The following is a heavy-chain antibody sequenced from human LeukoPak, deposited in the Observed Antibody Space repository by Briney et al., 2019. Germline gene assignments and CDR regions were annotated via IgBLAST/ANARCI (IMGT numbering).Heavy chain of an antibody. CDR1: GFTFTTYW. J-gene: IGHJ4*02. CDR3: ARGPAYYFDTSGYHSGY. D-gene: IGHD3-22*01. Sequence: GGSLRLSCAASGFTFTTYWMHWVRQAPGKGLVWVSRINSDGRSTNYADSVKGRFTISREHAKKRLYLQMNSLRADDTAVYYCARGPAYYFDTSGYHSGYWGQGTLVTVSS. CDR2: INSDGRST. V-gene: IGHV3-74*01.